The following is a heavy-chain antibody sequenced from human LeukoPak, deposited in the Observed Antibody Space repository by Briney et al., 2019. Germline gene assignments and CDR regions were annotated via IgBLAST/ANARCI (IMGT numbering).Heavy chain of an antibody. CDR2: ISYDGSNK. V-gene: IGHV3-30*03. CDR1: GFTFSSYG. Sequence: PGGSLRLSCAASGFTFSSYGMHWVRQAPGKGLEWVAVISYDGSNKYYADSVKGRFTISRDNSKNTLYLQMNSLRAEDTAVYYCARALGWLPENYWGQGTLVTVSS. D-gene: IGHD5-24*01. CDR3: ARALGWLPENY. J-gene: IGHJ4*02.